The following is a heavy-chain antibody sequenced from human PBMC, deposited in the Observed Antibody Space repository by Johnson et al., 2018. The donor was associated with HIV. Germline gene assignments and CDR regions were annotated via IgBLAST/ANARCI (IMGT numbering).Heavy chain of an antibody. CDR1: GFTFSSYA. CDR2: ISTTGGNT. J-gene: IGHJ3*02. Sequence: MQLVESGGGLVQPGGSLRLSCAASGFTFSSYAMHWVRQPPGKGLECVSGISTTGGNTHYATSVKGRFTISRDNSKNTLYLQMNSLRAEDTAVYYCAKPVVPAGDDLDMYEFAFYIWGQGTMVTVS. V-gene: IGHV3-64*01. D-gene: IGHD2-2*01. CDR3: AKPVVPAGDDLDMYEFAFYI.